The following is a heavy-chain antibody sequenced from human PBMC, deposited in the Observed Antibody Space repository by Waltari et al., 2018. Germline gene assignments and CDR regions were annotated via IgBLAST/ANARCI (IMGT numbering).Heavy chain of an antibody. Sequence: QVQLGQSGAEAKKPGASVKASCMASGYTFTGYYMHGVRRDAGQGLEWMGRINPNGGGTNYAQKFQGRVTMTRDTTASTAYMELSSLRSEDTAVYYCARVPQTPQTGRPIDYWGQGTLVTVSS. V-gene: IGHV1-2*06. CDR1: GYTFTGYY. J-gene: IGHJ4*02. CDR3: ARVPQTPQTGRPIDY. CDR2: INPNGGGT. D-gene: IGHD7-27*01.